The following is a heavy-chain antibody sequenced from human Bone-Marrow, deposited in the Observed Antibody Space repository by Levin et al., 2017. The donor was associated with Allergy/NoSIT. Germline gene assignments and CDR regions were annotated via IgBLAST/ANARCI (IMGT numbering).Heavy chain of an antibody. CDR1: GFTFGDYA. D-gene: IGHD3-10*01. J-gene: IGHJ4*02. Sequence: GGSLRLSCTASGFTFGDYAMSWFRQAPGKGLEWVGFIRSKAYGGTTEYAASVKGRFTISRDDSKSIAYLQMNSLKTEDTAVYYCYYGSGSQRNDYWGQGTLVTVSS. CDR3: YYGSGSQRNDY. V-gene: IGHV3-49*03. CDR2: IRSKAYGGTT.